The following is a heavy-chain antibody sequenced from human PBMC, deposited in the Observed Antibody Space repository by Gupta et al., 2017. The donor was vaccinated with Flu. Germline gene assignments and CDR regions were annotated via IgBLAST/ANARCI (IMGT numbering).Heavy chain of an antibody. CDR3: ARGTTTVISGILGVGGTATNDAFDI. CDR2: INHSGST. V-gene: IGHV4-34*01. CDR1: GGSFSGYY. D-gene: IGHD2-21*02. J-gene: IGHJ3*02. Sequence: QVQLQQWGAGLLKPSETLSLTCAVYGGSFSGYYWSWIRQPPGKGLEWIGEINHSGSTNYNPSLKSRVTISVDTAKNQFSLKLSSVTAADTAVYYCARGTTTVISGILGVGGTATNDAFDIWGQGTMVTVSS.